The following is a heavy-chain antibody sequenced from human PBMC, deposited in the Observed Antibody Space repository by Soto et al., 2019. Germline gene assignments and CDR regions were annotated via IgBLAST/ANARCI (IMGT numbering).Heavy chain of an antibody. Sequence: GGSLRLSCEASGFTFSDYYMSWIRQAPGKGLEWIAYSSNSGTFTKYAGSVKGRFSISRDNAKNSLYLQINNLSGEDTATYFCARSGDNYNLLDYWGQGTPVTVSS. CDR2: SSNSGTFT. J-gene: IGHJ4*02. V-gene: IGHV3-11*06. CDR1: GFTFSDYY. CDR3: ARSGDNYNLLDY. D-gene: IGHD1-1*01.